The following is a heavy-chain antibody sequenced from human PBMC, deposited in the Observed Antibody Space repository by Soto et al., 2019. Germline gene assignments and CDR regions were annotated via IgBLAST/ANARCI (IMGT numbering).Heavy chain of an antibody. Sequence: EVQVLDAGGGLVQPGGSLRLFCAASGFTFSSNAMTCVRHAPGKGLEWVSSISGNGAGTYYAESVKGRFSISRDNSKSTLHLQTDKLRAEETAVYYCAKNVPIDRYFEAFGYWGKGTPVNVSP. D-gene: IGHD3-16*02. CDR3: AKNVPIDRYFEAFGY. CDR1: GFTFSSNA. CDR2: ISGNGAGT. V-gene: IGHV3-23*01. J-gene: IGHJ4*02.